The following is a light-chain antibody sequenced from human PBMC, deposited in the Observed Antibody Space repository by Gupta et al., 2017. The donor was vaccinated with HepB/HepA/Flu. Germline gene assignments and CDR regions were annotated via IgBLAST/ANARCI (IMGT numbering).Light chain of an antibody. J-gene: IGKJ2*01. CDR2: DAS. CDR3: QQRTNWPF. Sequence: IVLTQSPATLSLSPGESATLSCRASQNVSTYLAWYQQKPGKAPRLLIYDASNRATGIPARFSGTGSGADFTLTISSLEPEDFAVYYCQQRTNWPFFGPGTKLEI. V-gene: IGKV3-11*01. CDR1: QNVSTY.